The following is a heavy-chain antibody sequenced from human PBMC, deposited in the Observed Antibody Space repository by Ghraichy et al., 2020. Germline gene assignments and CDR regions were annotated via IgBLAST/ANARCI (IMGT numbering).Heavy chain of an antibody. Sequence: GGSLRLSCAASGFTFSSYSMNWVRQAPGKGLEWVSSISSSSSYIYYADSVKGRFTISRDNAKNSLYLQMNSLRAEDTAVYYCARDGTYYYDSSGSPRTHYYYYGMDVWGQGTTVTVSS. J-gene: IGHJ6*02. CDR3: ARDGTYYYDSSGSPRTHYYYYGMDV. CDR2: ISSSSSYI. D-gene: IGHD3-22*01. V-gene: IGHV3-21*01. CDR1: GFTFSSYS.